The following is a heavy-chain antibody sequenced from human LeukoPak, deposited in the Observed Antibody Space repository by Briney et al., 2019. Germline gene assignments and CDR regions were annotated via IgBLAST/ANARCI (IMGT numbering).Heavy chain of an antibody. V-gene: IGHV3-30*03. Sequence: GGSLRLSCAASGFTFSSYGMHWVRQAPGKGLEWVAVISYDGSNKYYADSVKGRFTISRDNSKNTLYLQMNSLRAEDTAVYYCARDRLGGYGFDFWGRGTLVTVSS. D-gene: IGHD3-16*01. CDR2: ISYDGSNK. CDR1: GFTFSSYG. J-gene: IGHJ4*02. CDR3: ARDRLGGYGFDF.